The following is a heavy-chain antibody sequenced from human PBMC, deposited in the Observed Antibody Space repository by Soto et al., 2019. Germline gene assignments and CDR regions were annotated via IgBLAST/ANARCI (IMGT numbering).Heavy chain of an antibody. D-gene: IGHD7-27*01. V-gene: IGHV3-23*01. CDR1: GFPFSNAW. CDR3: AKSGSFPPYFDY. J-gene: IGHJ4*02. Sequence: GGSLRLSCAGSGFPFSNAWINWVRQAPGKGLEWVSAISGSGGSTYYADSVKGRFTISRDNSKNTLYLQMNSLRAEDTAVYYCAKSGSFPPYFDYWGQGTLVTVSS. CDR2: ISGSGGST.